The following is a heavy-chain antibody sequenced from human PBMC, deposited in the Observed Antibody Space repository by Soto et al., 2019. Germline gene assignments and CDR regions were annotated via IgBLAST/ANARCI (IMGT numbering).Heavy chain of an antibody. CDR2: IIPILGIA. CDR3: ARDGSVAGSPYFDY. CDR1: GGTFSSYT. V-gene: IGHV1-69*08. Sequence: QVQLVQSGAEVKKPGSSVKVSCKASGGTFSSYTISWVRQAPGQGLEWMGRIIPILGIANYAQKFQGRLTITADKSTSTADMGLSSLRSEDTSVYYCARDGSVAGSPYFDYWGQGTLVTVSS. J-gene: IGHJ4*02. D-gene: IGHD3-10*01.